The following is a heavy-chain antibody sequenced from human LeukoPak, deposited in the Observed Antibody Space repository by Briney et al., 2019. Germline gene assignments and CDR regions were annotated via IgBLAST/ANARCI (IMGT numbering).Heavy chain of an antibody. CDR2: IIPIFGTA. D-gene: IGHD2-2*01. Sequence: SVKVSCKASGGTFSSYAISWVRQAPGQGLEWMGGIIPIFGTANYAQKFQGRVTITADESTSTAYMELSGLRSEDTAVYYCARDSGSCSSTSCSHLFDYWGQGTLVTVSS. CDR3: ARDSGSCSSTSCSHLFDY. CDR1: GGTFSSYA. V-gene: IGHV1-69*13. J-gene: IGHJ4*02.